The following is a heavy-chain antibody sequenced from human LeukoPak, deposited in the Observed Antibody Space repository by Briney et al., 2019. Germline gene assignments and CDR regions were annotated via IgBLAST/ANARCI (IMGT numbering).Heavy chain of an antibody. Sequence: GASVKVSCKASGYTFTSYGITWVRQAPGQGLEWMGWVSAYNGNTNYAQKLQGRVTMTTDTSTRTAYMDLRSLRSDDTAVYYCARQPHRGNWSHFGNWFDPWGQGTLVTVSS. J-gene: IGHJ5*02. CDR1: GYTFTSYG. D-gene: IGHD1-1*01. V-gene: IGHV1-18*01. CDR2: VSAYNGNT. CDR3: ARQPHRGNWSHFGNWFDP.